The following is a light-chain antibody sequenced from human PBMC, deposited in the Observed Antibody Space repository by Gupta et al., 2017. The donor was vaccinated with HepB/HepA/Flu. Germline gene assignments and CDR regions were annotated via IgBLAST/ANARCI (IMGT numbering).Light chain of an antibody. Sequence: DIQMTQSPSTLSASVGDRVTITCRASQNIINWLAWYQQKPGKAPNLLIYKASKVESGVPSRFSGSGTGIEFTLTISGRQPDDFATYYCQHEDNCPWTFGQGTKVEI. CDR2: KAS. CDR3: QHEDNCPWT. J-gene: IGKJ1*01. V-gene: IGKV1-5*03. CDR1: QNIINW.